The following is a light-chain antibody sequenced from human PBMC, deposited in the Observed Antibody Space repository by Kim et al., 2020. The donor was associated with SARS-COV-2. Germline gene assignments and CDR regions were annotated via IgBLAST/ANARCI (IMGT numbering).Light chain of an antibody. CDR3: ASYTSSTTVA. CDR2: DVS. CDR1: SSDVGSYNH. J-gene: IGLJ2*01. V-gene: IGLV2-14*03. Sequence: GRSITIACTGTSSDVGSYNHVSWHQQHPGKAPKVMIYDVSNRPSGVSNRFSGSKSGNTASLTISGLQAEDEADYYCASYTSSTTVAFGGGTQLTVL.